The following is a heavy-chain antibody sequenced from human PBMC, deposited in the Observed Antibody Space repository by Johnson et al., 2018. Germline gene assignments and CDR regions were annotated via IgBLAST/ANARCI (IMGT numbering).Heavy chain of an antibody. CDR3: ARENEFQFDSRGSVGLALDI. CDR2: VYHSGST. CDR1: GASISSSNW. V-gene: IGHV4-4*02. Sequence: QVQLVESGPGLVKXSETLSLTCGVSGASISSSNWWSWVRQSPGKGLEWIGEVYHSGSTHYNPSLQSRVTISVDGSKNQFSLNLKSVTAADTAVYSCARENEFQFDSRGSVGLALDIWGQGTMVFVSS. J-gene: IGHJ3*02. D-gene: IGHD3-9*01.